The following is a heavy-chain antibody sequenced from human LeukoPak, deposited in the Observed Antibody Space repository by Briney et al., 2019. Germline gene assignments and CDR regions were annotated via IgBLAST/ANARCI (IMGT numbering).Heavy chain of an antibody. CDR1: GGTFSSYA. CDR3: AREGDSSGWSYFDY. D-gene: IGHD6-19*01. V-gene: IGHV1-69*13. J-gene: IGHJ4*02. CDR2: IIPILGTA. Sequence: VASVKVSCKASGGTFSSYAISWVRQAPGQGLEWMGGIIPILGTANYAQKFQGRVTITADESTSTAYMELSSLKSEDTAVYYCAREGDSSGWSYFDYWGPGNPGHRLL.